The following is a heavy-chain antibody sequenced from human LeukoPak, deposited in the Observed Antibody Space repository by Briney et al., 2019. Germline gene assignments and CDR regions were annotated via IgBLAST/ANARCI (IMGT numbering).Heavy chain of an antibody. CDR1: GFTVSSNY. D-gene: IGHD3-22*01. J-gene: IGHJ1*01. CDR2: IKTDGSEK. Sequence: GGSLRLSCAASGFTVSSNYMSRVRQAPGKGLQWVANIKTDGSEKYYVDSVKGRFTISRDNAKNSLYLQMNSLRAEDTAVYYCATYSSLNRREFQYWGQGTLLTVSS. V-gene: IGHV3-7*01. CDR3: ATYSSLNRREFQY.